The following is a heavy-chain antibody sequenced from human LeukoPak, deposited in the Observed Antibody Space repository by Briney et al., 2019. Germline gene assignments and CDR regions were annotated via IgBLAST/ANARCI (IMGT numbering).Heavy chain of an antibody. J-gene: IGHJ3*02. Sequence: PGGSLRLSCAASGFTFSSYAMSWVRQAPGKGLEWVSAISGSGGSTYYAGSVKGRFTISRDNSKNTLYLQMDSLRAEDTAVYYCAKGDCSSTSCYGAFDIWGQGTMVTVSS. CDR1: GFTFSSYA. D-gene: IGHD2-2*01. CDR3: AKGDCSSTSCYGAFDI. CDR2: ISGSGGST. V-gene: IGHV3-23*01.